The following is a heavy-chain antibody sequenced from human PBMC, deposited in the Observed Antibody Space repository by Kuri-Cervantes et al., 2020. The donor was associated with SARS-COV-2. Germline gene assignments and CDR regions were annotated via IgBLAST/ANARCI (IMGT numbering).Heavy chain of an antibody. CDR2: ITSDGSTT. CDR3: ARISIWVVAATLFLAYYYYYGMDV. D-gene: IGHD2-15*01. J-gene: IGHJ6*02. Sequence: GESLKISCAASGFTFSSYWMHWVRQAPGKGLVWVSRITSDGSTTSYADSVKGRFTITRDNAKNTLYLQMNSLRAEDTAVYYCARISIWVVAATLFLAYYYYYGMDVWGQGTTVTVSS. CDR1: GFTFSSYW. V-gene: IGHV3-74*01.